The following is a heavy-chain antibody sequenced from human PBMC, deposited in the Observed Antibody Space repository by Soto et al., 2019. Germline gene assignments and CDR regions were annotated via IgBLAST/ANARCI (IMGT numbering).Heavy chain of an antibody. Sequence: GGSLRLSCAASGFTFSSHSMNWVRQAPGKGLEWVSDISGSGSSTYYADSVKGRFTISRDNSKNTLYLQMNSLRAEDTAVYYCAKDKEKVVTPYYFDYWGQGTLVTVSS. CDR3: AKDKEKVVTPYYFDY. CDR1: GFTFSSHS. CDR2: ISGSGSST. J-gene: IGHJ4*02. D-gene: IGHD3-22*01. V-gene: IGHV3-23*01.